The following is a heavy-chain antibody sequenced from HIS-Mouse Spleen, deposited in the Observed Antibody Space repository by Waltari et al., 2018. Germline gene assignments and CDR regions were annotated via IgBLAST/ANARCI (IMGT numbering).Heavy chain of an antibody. Sequence: EVQLVESGGGLVKPGGSLRLSCAASGFPFGSYSMNWVRQAPGKGLEWVSSISSSSSYIYYADSVKGRFTISRDNAKNSLYLQMNSLRAEDTAVYYCACTEYSGYDYFDYWGQGTLVTVSS. D-gene: IGHD5-12*01. CDR2: ISSSSSYI. CDR1: GFPFGSYS. CDR3: ACTEYSGYDYFDY. V-gene: IGHV3-21*01. J-gene: IGHJ4*02.